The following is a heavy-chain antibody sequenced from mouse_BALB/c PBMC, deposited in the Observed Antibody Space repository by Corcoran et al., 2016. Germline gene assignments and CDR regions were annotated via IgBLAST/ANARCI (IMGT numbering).Heavy chain of an antibody. V-gene: IGHV1-18*01. CDR3: ARRDYYGSSPFDY. D-gene: IGHD1-1*01. CDR1: GYTFTDYH. J-gene: IGHJ2*01. Sequence: EVLLQQSGPEQVKPGASVKIPCKASGYTFTDYHMDWVKQSHGKSLEWIGDINPNNGGTIYNQKFKGKATLTVDKSSSTAYMELHILTSEDTAVYFCARRDYYGSSPFDYWGQGTTLTVSS. CDR2: INPNNGGT.